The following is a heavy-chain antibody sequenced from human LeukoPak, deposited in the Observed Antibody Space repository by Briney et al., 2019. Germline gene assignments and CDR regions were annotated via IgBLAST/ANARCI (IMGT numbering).Heavy chain of an antibody. CDR2: ISSSRYM. Sequence: GGSLRLSCAASGFTFSNYSVNWVRQAPGKGLEWVSSISSSRYMYYADSVKGRFTISRDNAANSLYLQMNSLRDEDTAVYYCARDGAEYFDPSVGPAYYYYMDVWGKGTTVTVSS. CDR1: GFTFSNYS. V-gene: IGHV3-21*01. CDR3: ARDGAEYFDPSVGPAYYYYMDV. D-gene: IGHD3-9*01. J-gene: IGHJ6*03.